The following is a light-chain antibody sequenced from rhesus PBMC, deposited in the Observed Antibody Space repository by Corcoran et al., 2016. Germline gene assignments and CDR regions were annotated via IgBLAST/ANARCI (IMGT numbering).Light chain of an antibody. CDR2: AAS. V-gene: IGKV1-28*01. J-gene: IGKJ1*01. CDR3: LQHNSYPWT. CDR1: QGISSY. Sequence: DIQMTQSPSSLSASVGDTVTITCRASQGISSYLHWFQQKPGKAPKLLIYAASSLESGVPSRFSGSGPGTEFTLTISSRQPEDFAAYYCLQHNSYPWTFGQGTKVEIK.